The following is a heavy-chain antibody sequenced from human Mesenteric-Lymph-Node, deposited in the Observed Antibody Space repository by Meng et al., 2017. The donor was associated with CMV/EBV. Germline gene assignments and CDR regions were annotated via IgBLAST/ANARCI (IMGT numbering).Heavy chain of an antibody. J-gene: IGHJ4*02. CDR1: GFIFDDYA. CDR3: AKDVYGMHLHYIDY. Sequence: SLKISCTPSGFIFDDYAMHWVRQAPGKGLEWVAGITWNSETIRYADSVRGRFTISRDNTKNSLYLQMNSLRADDTALYYCAKDVYGMHLHYIDYWGQGTLVTVSS. CDR2: ITWNSETI. D-gene: IGHD2-8*01. V-gene: IGHV3-9*01.